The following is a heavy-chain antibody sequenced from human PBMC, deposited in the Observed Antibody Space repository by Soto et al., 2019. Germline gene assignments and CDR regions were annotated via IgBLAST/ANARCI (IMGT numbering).Heavy chain of an antibody. CDR2: IIPIFGTA. CDR3: ASGEIVVVPAAISYYYYGMDV. D-gene: IGHD2-2*01. Sequence: SVKVSCKASGGTFSSYAISWVRQAPGQGLEWMGGIIPIFGTANYAQKFQGRVTITADESTSTAYMELSSLRSEDTAVYYCASGEIVVVPAAISYYYYGMDVWGQGTTVTVS. J-gene: IGHJ6*02. V-gene: IGHV1-69*13. CDR1: GGTFSSYA.